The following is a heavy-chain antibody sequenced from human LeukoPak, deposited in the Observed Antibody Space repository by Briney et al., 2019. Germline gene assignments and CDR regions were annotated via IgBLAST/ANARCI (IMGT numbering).Heavy chain of an antibody. CDR1: GFTFSSFS. CDR2: VSGVTGNT. D-gene: IGHD6-13*01. V-gene: IGHV3-23*01. Sequence: GGSLRLSCAASGFTFSSFSMSWDSQAHGKGLEWVSPVSGVTGNTLYADSVKGWFTTARDKSEHTLYLRINSLRAEDTGVYYCAKRHSGYYFDYWGEGTLVTVSS. CDR3: AKRHSGYYFDY. J-gene: IGHJ4*02.